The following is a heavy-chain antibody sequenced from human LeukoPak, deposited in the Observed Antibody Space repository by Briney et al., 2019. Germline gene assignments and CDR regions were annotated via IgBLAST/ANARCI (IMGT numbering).Heavy chain of an antibody. Sequence: ASVKVSCKTSGYTFTGYYIHWVRQAPGQGLEWMGWIDPNSGGSNSAQKFQGRVTMTRDTSISTAYMELSRLRSDDTAVYYCARVTDSSGYSHYYYYYYMDVWGKGTTVTVSS. CDR2: IDPNSGGS. J-gene: IGHJ6*03. D-gene: IGHD3-22*01. CDR1: GYTFTGYY. V-gene: IGHV1-2*02. CDR3: ARVTDSSGYSHYYYYYYMDV.